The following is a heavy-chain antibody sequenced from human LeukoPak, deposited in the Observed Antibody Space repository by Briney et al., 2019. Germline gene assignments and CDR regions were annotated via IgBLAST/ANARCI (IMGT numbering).Heavy chain of an antibody. V-gene: IGHV1-46*01. CDR1: GYTFTSYY. J-gene: IGHJ4*02. CDR2: INPSGGST. D-gene: IGHD4-11*01. Sequence: ASVKVSCKASGYTFTSYYMHWVRHAPGQGLEWMGIINPSGGSTRYAQKFQGRVTMTRDTSTSTVYMELSSLRSEDTAVYYCARNPVTTKYFDYWGQGKLVTASS. CDR3: ARNPVTTKYFDY.